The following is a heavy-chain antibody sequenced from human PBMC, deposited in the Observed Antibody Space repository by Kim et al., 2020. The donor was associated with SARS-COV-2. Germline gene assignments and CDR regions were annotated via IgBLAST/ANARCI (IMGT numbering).Heavy chain of an antibody. CDR3: ARGISGYSSYYYGMDV. J-gene: IGHJ6*02. Sequence: LKSRVTISVDTSKNQFSLKLSSVTAADTAVYYCARGISGYSSYYYGMDVWGRGTTVTVSS. D-gene: IGHD6-13*01. V-gene: IGHV4-59*09.